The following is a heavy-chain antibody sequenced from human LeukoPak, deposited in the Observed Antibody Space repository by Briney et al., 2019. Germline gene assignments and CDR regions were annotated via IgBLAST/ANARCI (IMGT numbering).Heavy chain of an antibody. CDR3: VREGIYLAFDL. CDR1: GYNFTRFT. Sequence: ASVKVSCKASGYNFTRFTISWARQAPGQRPEWMGWIIDYGGDPQYSEKFKGRITLTTDRSTRTAYMELTNLKYDDTARYYCVREGIYLAFDLWGQGTLVSVSS. V-gene: IGHV1-18*01. D-gene: IGHD3-16*02. CDR2: IIDYGGDP. J-gene: IGHJ5*02.